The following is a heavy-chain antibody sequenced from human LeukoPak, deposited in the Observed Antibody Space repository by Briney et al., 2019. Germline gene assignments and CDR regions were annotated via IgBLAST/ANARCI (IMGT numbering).Heavy chain of an antibody. D-gene: IGHD5-12*01. Sequence: GGSLRLSCAVSGFTFSDYYMSWIRQAPGKGLEWVSYISGGSGTIDYADSVKGRFTISRDNAKKSLYLEMNSLRDEDTAVYYCARNGYGAFDIWGQGTVVTVSS. CDR2: ISGGSGTI. J-gene: IGHJ3*02. CDR3: ARNGYGAFDI. CDR1: GFTFSDYY. V-gene: IGHV3-11*01.